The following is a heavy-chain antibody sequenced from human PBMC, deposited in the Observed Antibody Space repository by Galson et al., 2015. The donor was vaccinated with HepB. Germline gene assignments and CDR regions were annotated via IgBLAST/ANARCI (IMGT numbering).Heavy chain of an antibody. V-gene: IGHV1-46*02. CDR1: GYTFDKYY. CDR3: ARDNHRWSFDY. J-gene: IGHJ4*02. Sequence: SVTVSCKASGYTFDKYYIHWVRQAPGQGLEWMGRINPGGATTTYAQKFQGRLTMTRDTSTSIDSMELSNLRSEDTAVYFCARDNHRWSFDYWGQGALVTVSS. D-gene: IGHD1-14*01. CDR2: INPGGATT.